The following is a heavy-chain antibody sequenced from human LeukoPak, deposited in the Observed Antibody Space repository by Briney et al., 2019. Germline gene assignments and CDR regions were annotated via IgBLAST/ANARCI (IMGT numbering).Heavy chain of an antibody. D-gene: IGHD1-14*01. CDR1: DYTFIKFG. CDR3: ARLANEYQPLKRDDN. Sequence: ASVKVSCKASDYTFIKFGVIWVRQTPGQGLEWMGWISGHNVKTEYAQKFHDRVTMTTDTSSATAYMELRSLRSDDTAVYFCARLANEYQPLKRDDNWGQGTLVTVSS. V-gene: IGHV1-18*01. CDR2: ISGHNVKT. J-gene: IGHJ4*02.